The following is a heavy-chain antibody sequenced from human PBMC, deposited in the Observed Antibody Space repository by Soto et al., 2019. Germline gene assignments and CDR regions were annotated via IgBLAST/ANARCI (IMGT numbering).Heavy chain of an antibody. D-gene: IGHD3-3*01. CDR1: GFTFSSYA. J-gene: IGHJ4*02. V-gene: IGHV3-48*02. CDR2: LSGSSSPI. Sequence: GGSLRLSCAASGFTFSSYAIHWVRQAPGKGLEWVAYLSGSSSPIHYTDSVMGRFTITRDNAKNSVFLQMNSLRDEDTAVYYCARGPNHDAYFDYWGRGTLVTVSS. CDR3: ARGPNHDAYFDY.